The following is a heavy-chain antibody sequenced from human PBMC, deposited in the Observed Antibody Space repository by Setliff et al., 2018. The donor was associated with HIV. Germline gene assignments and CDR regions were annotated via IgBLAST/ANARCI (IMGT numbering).Heavy chain of an antibody. V-gene: IGHV1-18*01. D-gene: IGHD6-13*01. J-gene: IGHJ6*03. CDR2: ISPHSGNS. CDR3: AREWGGYSSSKAGYYYYMDV. Sequence: ASVKVSCKASGDTITNYGLSWVRQTPGQGLEWMGWISPHSGNSDCAEKFQDRVTMTVDTATNTAYMEMKSLRSDDTAVYYCAREWGGYSSSKAGYYYYMDVWGKGTTVTVSS. CDR1: GDTITNYG.